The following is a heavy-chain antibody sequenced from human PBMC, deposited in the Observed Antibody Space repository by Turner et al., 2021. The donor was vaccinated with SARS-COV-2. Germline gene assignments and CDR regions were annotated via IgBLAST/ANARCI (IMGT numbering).Heavy chain of an antibody. D-gene: IGHD3-22*01. V-gene: IGHV2-5*01. Sequence: QITLQESGPTLVKPTQTLTLTCTFSGFSLSTSGVGVGWIRQPPGKALGWLARIYWNDDKRYSPSLKSRLNITKDTSKNQVVLTMTNMDPVDTATYYCAHSYYYDSSGYDFDYWGQGTLVTVSS. J-gene: IGHJ4*02. CDR1: GFSLSTSGVG. CDR2: IYWNDDK. CDR3: AHSYYYDSSGYDFDY.